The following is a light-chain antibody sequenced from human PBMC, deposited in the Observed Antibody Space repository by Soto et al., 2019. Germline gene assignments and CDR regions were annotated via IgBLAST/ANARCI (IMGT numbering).Light chain of an antibody. CDR2: EGS. CDR3: CSFAGGSSLV. V-gene: IGLV2-23*01. J-gene: IGLJ2*01. Sequence: QCALTQPASVSGSPGQSITISCTGTSSDVGSYNLVSWYQQHPGKAPKLMIYEGSKRPSGVSNRFSGSKSGNTASLTISGLQAEDEADYYCCSFAGGSSLVFGGGTKLTVL. CDR1: SSDVGSYNL.